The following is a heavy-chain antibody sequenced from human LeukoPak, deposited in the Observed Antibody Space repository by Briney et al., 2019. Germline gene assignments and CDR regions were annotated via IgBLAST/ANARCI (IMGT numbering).Heavy chain of an antibody. CDR1: GGSISSGGYS. V-gene: IGHV4-31*03. Sequence: SETLSLTCTVSGGSISSGGYSWSWIRQHPGRGLEWIGYIYYSGSTYYNPPLKSRVTISVDTSKNQFSLKLSSVTAADTAVYHCARVDHGGSLLFDYWGRGTLVTVSS. CDR3: ARVDHGGSLLFDY. J-gene: IGHJ4*02. CDR2: IYYSGST. D-gene: IGHD2-15*01.